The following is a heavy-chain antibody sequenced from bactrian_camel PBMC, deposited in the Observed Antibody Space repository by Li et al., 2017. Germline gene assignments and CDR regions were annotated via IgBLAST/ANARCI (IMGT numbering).Heavy chain of an antibody. J-gene: IGHJ4*01. V-gene: IGHV3-2*01. CDR1: GFTFSRYY. Sequence: VQLVESGGGLVQPGGSLRLSCAVSGFTFSRYYMSWVRQAPGKGLEWVSSIYSDGDNTYYPDSVKGRFNISKDNAKNILYLEMNKLKPADSAMYHCAGDRWTCSRIVPVVTVAYGNWGQGTQVTVS. D-gene: IGHD1*01. CDR3: AGDRWTCSRIVPVVTVAYGN. CDR2: IYSDGDNT.